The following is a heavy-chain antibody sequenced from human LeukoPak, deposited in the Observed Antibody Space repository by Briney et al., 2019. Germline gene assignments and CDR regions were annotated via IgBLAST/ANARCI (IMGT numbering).Heavy chain of an antibody. CDR2: IIPIFGTA. V-gene: IGHV1-69*13. CDR3: ARTHPIPSPLPMLVDP. D-gene: IGHD3-16*01. J-gene: IGHJ5*02. CDR1: GGTFSSYA. Sequence: GASVKVSCKASGGTFSSYAISWVRQAPGQGLEWMGGIIPIFGTANYAQKFQGRVTITADESTSTAYMELSSLRSEDTAVYYCARTHPIPSPLPMLVDPWGQGTLVTVSS.